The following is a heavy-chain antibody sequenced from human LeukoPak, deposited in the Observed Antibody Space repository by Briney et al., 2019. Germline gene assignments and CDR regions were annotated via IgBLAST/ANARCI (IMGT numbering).Heavy chain of an antibody. J-gene: IGHJ4*02. Sequence: GASVKVSCKASGYTFTGYYMHWVRQAPGQGLEWMGWINPNSGGTNYAQKFQGRVTMTRDTSISTAYMELSRLRSDDTAVYYCARDKAMTTVTTKWSFGSDYWGQGTLVTVSS. CDR1: GYTFTGYY. D-gene: IGHD4-17*01. CDR2: INPNSGGT. CDR3: ARDKAMTTVTTKWSFGSDY. V-gene: IGHV1-2*02.